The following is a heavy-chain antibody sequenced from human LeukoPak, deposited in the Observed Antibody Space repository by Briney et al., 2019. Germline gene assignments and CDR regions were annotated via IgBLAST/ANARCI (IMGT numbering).Heavy chain of an antibody. CDR3: AKAEGYDILTGLDY. D-gene: IGHD3-9*01. CDR2: IYTGGST. V-gene: IGHV3-66*01. Sequence: PGGSLRLSCAVSGFTVSSNSMNWVRQAPGKGLEWVSVIYTGGSTYYADSVKARFIISRDNSKNTLYLQMSSLRAEDTAVYYCAKAEGYDILTGLDYWGQGTLVTVSS. CDR1: GFTVSSNS. J-gene: IGHJ4*02.